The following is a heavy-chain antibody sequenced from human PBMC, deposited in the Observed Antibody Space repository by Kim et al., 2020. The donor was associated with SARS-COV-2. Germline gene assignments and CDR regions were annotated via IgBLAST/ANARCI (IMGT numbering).Heavy chain of an antibody. V-gene: IGHV4-34*09. Sequence: NYNPSLKSRVTMSVDTSKNQFSLKLSSVTAADTAMYFCAREDADSDYFFDYWGQGTLVTVSS. D-gene: IGHD4-17*01. CDR3: AREDADSDYFFDY. J-gene: IGHJ4*02.